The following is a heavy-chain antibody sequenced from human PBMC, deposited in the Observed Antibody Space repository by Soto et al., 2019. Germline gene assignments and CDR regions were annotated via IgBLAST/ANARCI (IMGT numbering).Heavy chain of an antibody. CDR1: GFAFSSYA. CDR3: AKSEGSGWYGDYFDY. J-gene: IGHJ4*02. CDR2: ISGSGGST. D-gene: IGHD6-19*01. Sequence: EVQLLESGGGLVQPGGSLRLSCAASGFAFSSYAMSWVRQAPGKGLEWVSAISGSGGSTYYADSVKGRFTISRDNSKNTLYLQMNSLRAEDTAVYYCAKSEGSGWYGDYFDYWGQGTLVTVSS. V-gene: IGHV3-23*01.